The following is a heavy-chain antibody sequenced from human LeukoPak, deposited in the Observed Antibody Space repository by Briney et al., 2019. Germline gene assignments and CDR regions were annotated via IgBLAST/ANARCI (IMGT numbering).Heavy chain of an antibody. J-gene: IGHJ4*02. D-gene: IGHD3-9*01. CDR3: AKVMTGYYYYFDY. Sequence: GGSLRLSCTASKFTFSNYGMHWVRQAPGKGLEWVSAVGKSGENTYYADSVKGRFTVSRDSSKNTLYLQMNSLRAEDTALYYCAKVMTGYYYYFDYWGQGALVTVSS. CDR2: VGKSGENT. CDR1: KFTFSNYG. V-gene: IGHV3-23*01.